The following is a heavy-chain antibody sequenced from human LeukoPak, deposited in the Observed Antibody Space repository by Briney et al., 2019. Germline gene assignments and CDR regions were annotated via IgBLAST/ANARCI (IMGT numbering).Heavy chain of an antibody. CDR1: GFTFSSYS. CDR2: ISSSSSYI. CDR3: ARARGYSYGYDFDY. Sequence: GGSLRLSCAASGFTFSSYSMNWVRQAPGKGLEWVSFISSSSSYIYYADSVKGRFTISRDNAKNSLYLQMNSLRAEDTAVYYCARARGYSYGYDFDYWGQGTLVTVSS. V-gene: IGHV3-21*01. J-gene: IGHJ4*02. D-gene: IGHD5-18*01.